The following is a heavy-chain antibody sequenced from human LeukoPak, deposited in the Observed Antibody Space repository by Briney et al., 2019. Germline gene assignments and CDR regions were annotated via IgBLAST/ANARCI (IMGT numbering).Heavy chain of an antibody. J-gene: IGHJ5*02. V-gene: IGHV3-21*01. Sequence: GGSLTLSCAASGFPFSSYSMNWVRQAPGKGLEWVSTISSSSSHIYYADPVKGRFDISRDNAKNSLYLQMNSLRAEDTAVYYCARGAEQHPPFDPWGQGTLVTVSS. CDR3: ARGAEQHPPFDP. CDR2: ISSSSSHI. CDR1: GFPFSSYS. D-gene: IGHD6-13*01.